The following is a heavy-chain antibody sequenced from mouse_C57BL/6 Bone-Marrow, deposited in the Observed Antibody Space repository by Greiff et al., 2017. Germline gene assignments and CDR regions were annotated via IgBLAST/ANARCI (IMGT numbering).Heavy chain of an antibody. Sequence: LVESGAELARPGASVKMSCKASGYTFTSYTMHWVKQRPGQGLEWIGYINPSSGYTKYNQKFKDKATLTADKSSSTAYMQLSSLTSEDSAVYYCANYYGSSYYAMDYWGQGTSVTVSS. D-gene: IGHD1-1*01. J-gene: IGHJ4*01. V-gene: IGHV1-4*01. CDR1: GYTFTSYT. CDR2: INPSSGYT. CDR3: ANYYGSSYYAMDY.